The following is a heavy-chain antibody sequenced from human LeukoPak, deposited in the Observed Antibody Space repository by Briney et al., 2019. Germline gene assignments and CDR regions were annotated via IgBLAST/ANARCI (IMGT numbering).Heavy chain of an antibody. D-gene: IGHD6-13*01. CDR2: ISYDGSNK. CDR1: GFTLSRYA. V-gene: IGHV3-30-3*01. J-gene: IGHJ3*02. CDR3: ARERNKQQLVDAFDI. Sequence: GGRLRLSCAASGFTLSRYAMYCVRQAPGKGLEWGADISYDGSNKYYADSVKGRFTISRDNSKNTLYLQMNSLRAEDTAVYYCARERNKQQLVDAFDIWGQGTMVTVSS.